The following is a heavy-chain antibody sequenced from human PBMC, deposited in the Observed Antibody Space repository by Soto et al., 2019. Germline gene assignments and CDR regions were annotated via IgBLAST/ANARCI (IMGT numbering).Heavy chain of an antibody. V-gene: IGHV1-2*02. CDR2: INPRNGDK. CDR1: GYTFVDHY. D-gene: IGHD2-21*02. J-gene: IGHJ6*02. Sequence: GASVKVSCKPCGYTFVDHYRFWVRQAPGQGLEWMGWINPRNGDKKYAQKFQGRVTMIRDTIITTTYMDLSALTSDDTDVYYCAGGEVTRIEVMDAWGQGTTVTVSS. CDR3: AGGEVTRIEVMDA.